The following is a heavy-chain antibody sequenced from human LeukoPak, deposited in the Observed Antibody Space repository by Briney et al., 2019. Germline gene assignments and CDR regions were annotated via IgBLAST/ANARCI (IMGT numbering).Heavy chain of an antibody. D-gene: IGHD2-15*01. Sequence: ASVKVSCKGSGYTFTNYAVHWVRQAPGQRLGWLGWINPGNGDTKYSQNFQGRVTVTSDTSAATAYVELNSLTSEDTAVYYCARERWHCRVNCYSVYYYALDVWGQGTTVTVSS. CDR1: GYTFTNYA. CDR3: ARERWHCRVNCYSVYYYALDV. J-gene: IGHJ6*02. V-gene: IGHV1-3*01. CDR2: INPGNGDT.